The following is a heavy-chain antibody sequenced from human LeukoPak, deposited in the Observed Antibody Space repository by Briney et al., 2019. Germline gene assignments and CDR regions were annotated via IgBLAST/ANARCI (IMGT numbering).Heavy chain of an antibody. CDR2: FSGSGGGT. Sequence: GGSLRLSCAASEFSVGSNYMTWVRQAPGKGLEWVSSFSGSGGGTYYADSVKGRFTISRDNSKNTLYLQMNSLRAEDTAVYYCAKSGLNRFDYWGQGTLVTVSS. V-gene: IGHV3-23*01. CDR1: EFSVGSNY. J-gene: IGHJ4*02. CDR3: AKSGLNRFDY. D-gene: IGHD2-15*01.